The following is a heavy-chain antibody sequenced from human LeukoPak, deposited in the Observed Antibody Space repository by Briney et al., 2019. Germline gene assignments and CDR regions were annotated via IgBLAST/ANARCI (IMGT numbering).Heavy chain of an antibody. D-gene: IGHD6-19*01. J-gene: IGHJ6*02. Sequence: VASVSVLCNVSGHTFTDYYMHWVRHAPGQGLEWMRYYNPNSEGTIYAQKFQGRVTMTRDTSISTAYMELSRLRSDDTAVYYCARVGWSRIAVAGPHYYGMDGWGQGTTGTVS. CDR3: ARVGWSRIAVAGPHYYGMDG. V-gene: IGHV1-2*02. CDR1: GHTFTDYY. CDR2: YNPNSEGT.